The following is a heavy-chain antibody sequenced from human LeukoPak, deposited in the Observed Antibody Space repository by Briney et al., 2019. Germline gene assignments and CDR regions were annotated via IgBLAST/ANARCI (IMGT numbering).Heavy chain of an antibody. CDR3: ARSGYSSGWYPQYFDAFDI. J-gene: IGHJ3*02. D-gene: IGHD6-19*01. V-gene: IGHV1-2*02. CDR2: INPNSGGT. CDR1: GYTFTGYY. Sequence: GASVKVSCKASGYTFTGYYMHWVRQPPGQGLEWMGWINPNSGGTNYAQKFQGRVTMTRDTSISTAYMELSRLRSDDTAVYYCARSGYSSGWYPQYFDAFDIWGQGTMVTVSS.